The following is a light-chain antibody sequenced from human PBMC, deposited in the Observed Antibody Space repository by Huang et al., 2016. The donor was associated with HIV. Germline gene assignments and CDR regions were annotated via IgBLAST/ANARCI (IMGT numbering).Light chain of an antibody. CDR3: QQYNSYPYT. CDR2: DAS. Sequence: DIQMTQSPSTLSASVGDRVTITCRASQIISSSWAWYQQKPGKAPKLLIYDASSLESGVPSRFSGSGSGTEFTLTISSLQPDNFATYYCQQYNSYPYTFGQGTKLEIK. CDR1: QIISSS. V-gene: IGKV1-5*01. J-gene: IGKJ2*01.